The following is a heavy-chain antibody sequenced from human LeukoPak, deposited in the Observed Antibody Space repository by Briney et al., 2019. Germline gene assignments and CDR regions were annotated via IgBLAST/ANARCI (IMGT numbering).Heavy chain of an antibody. CDR1: GFTFSSYS. V-gene: IGHV3-21*01. CDR3: ARDTVVVRGAFDI. J-gene: IGHJ3*02. D-gene: IGHD2-21*01. Sequence: GGSLRLSRAASGFTFSSYSMNWVRQAPGKGLEWVSSISSSSSYIYYADSVKGRFTISRDNAKNSLYLQMNSLRAEDTAVYYCARDTVVVRGAFDIWGQGTMVTVSS. CDR2: ISSSSSYI.